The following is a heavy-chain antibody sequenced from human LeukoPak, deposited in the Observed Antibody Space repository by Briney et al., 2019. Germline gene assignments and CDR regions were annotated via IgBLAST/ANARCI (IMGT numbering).Heavy chain of an antibody. CDR3: ARDNKWELFALDY. CDR1: GGTFSSYA. CDR2: IIPIFGTP. D-gene: IGHD1-26*01. Sequence: ASVKVSCKASGGTFSSYAISWVRQAPGQGLEWMGGIIPIFGTPKYAQKYQGRVTVTADESTSTAYMELSSLTSEDTAVYYCARDNKWELFALDYWGQGTLVTVSS. V-gene: IGHV1-69*13. J-gene: IGHJ4*02.